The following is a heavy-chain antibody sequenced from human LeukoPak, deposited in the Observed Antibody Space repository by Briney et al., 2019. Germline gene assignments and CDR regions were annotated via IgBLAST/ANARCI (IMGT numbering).Heavy chain of an antibody. D-gene: IGHD1-26*01. CDR1: GGSISSSSYY. J-gene: IGHJ5*02. Sequence: PSETLSLTCTVSGGSISSSSYYWGWIRQPPGKGLEWIGSIYYSGSTYYNPSLKSRVTISVDTSKNQFSLKLSSVTAADTAVYYCARGDGSYYGGFDPWGQGTLVTVSS. CDR3: ARGDGSYYGGFDP. V-gene: IGHV4-39*07. CDR2: IYYSGST.